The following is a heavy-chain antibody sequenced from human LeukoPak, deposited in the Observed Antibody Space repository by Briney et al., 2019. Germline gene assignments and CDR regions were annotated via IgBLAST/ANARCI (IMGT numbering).Heavy chain of an antibody. V-gene: IGHV3-23*01. CDR2: ISGSGGST. CDR1: GFTFGSYA. D-gene: IGHD3-10*01. J-gene: IGHJ4*02. Sequence: PGGSLRLSCAASGFTFGSYAMSWVRQAPGKGLEWVSSISGSGGSTFYADSAKGRFAISRDNAKNSLYLQMNSLRDEDTAVYYCARDNNVLLWFGEFANIDYWGQGTLVTVSS. CDR3: ARDNNVLLWFGEFANIDY.